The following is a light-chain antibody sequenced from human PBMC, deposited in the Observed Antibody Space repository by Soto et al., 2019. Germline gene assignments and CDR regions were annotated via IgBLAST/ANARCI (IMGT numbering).Light chain of an antibody. CDR3: SSYGGSSNV. CDR1: SSDVGGYNY. CDR2: EVN. V-gene: IGLV2-8*01. J-gene: IGLJ1*01. Sequence: QSVLTQPPSASGSPGQSVAISCTGTSSDVGGYNYVSWYQQHPGKAPKLMIYEVNKRPSGVPDRFSGSKSGNTASLTVSGLQAEDEAEYYCSSYGGSSNVFGTGTKLTVL.